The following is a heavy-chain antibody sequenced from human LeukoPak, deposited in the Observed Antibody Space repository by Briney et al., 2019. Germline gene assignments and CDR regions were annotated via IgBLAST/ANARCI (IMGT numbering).Heavy chain of an antibody. V-gene: IGHV3-33*01. D-gene: IGHD4-23*01. Sequence: PGGSLRLSCAASGFTFSSYGMHWVRQAPGKGLEWVAVIWYDGSNKYYADSVKGRFTISRDNAKNSLYLQMNSLRAEDTAVYYCARDPDTVVTQPSQLSPNWGQGTLVTVSS. CDR2: IWYDGSNK. J-gene: IGHJ1*01. CDR3: ARDPDTVVTQPSQLSPN. CDR1: GFTFSSYG.